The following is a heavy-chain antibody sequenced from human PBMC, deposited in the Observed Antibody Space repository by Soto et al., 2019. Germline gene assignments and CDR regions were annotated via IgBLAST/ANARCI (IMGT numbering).Heavy chain of an antibody. J-gene: IGHJ5*02. V-gene: IGHV1-69*01. Sequence: QVQLVQSGAEVKKPGSSVKVSCKASGGTLRSYSISWVRQAPGQGLEWMGGIIPIFGTANYAQKFQGRVTIIADVSTSTAYMELSNLKSGDTAVYYCATRRLGGKVPAYNWCDPWGQGTLVTVSS. CDR1: GGTLRSYS. CDR2: IIPIFGTA. D-gene: IGHD1-26*01. CDR3: ATRRLGGKVPAYNWCDP.